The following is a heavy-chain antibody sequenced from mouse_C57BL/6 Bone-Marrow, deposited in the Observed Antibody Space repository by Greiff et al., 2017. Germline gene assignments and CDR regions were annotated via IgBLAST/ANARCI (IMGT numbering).Heavy chain of an antibody. CDR1: GYAFSSSW. D-gene: IGHD3-2*02. V-gene: IGHV1-82*01. CDR2: IYPGGGDT. CDR3: ARSGTAQAKAWFAY. Sequence: QVQLQQSGPELVKPGASVKISCKASGYAFSSSWMNWVKQRPGKGLEWIGRIYPGGGDTNYNGKFKGKATLTADKSSSTAYMQLSSLTSEDSAVYFCARSGTAQAKAWFAYWGQGTLVTVSA. J-gene: IGHJ3*01.